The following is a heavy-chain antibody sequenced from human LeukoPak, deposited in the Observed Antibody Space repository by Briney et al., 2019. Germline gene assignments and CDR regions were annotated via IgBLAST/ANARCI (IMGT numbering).Heavy chain of an antibody. CDR1: GGSLSSHY. V-gene: IGHV4-59*11. CDR2: IYNSGST. Sequence: PSETLSLTCTVSGGSLSSHYWSWLRQPPGKGMEWIGYIYNSGSTNYNPSLKSRLTISIDTSKNQFSLKLTSVTAADTAVYYCARGSFDTSDYNYIGFDYWGQGALVTVSS. J-gene: IGHJ4*02. D-gene: IGHD3-22*01. CDR3: ARGSFDTSDYNYIGFDY.